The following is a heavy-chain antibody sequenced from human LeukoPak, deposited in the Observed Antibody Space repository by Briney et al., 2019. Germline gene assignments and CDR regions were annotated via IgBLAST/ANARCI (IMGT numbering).Heavy chain of an antibody. V-gene: IGHV4-4*07. Sequence: PSETLSLTCTVSGGSMSSYYWSCLRQPAGKGLEWIGRIYSSGSTNYNPSLKSRVTMSVDTSKNQFSLKLSSVTDADTAVYYCARDRGYCSSIRCYYYFDYWGQGTLLTVSS. CDR2: IYSSGST. CDR3: ARDRGYCSSIRCYYYFDY. D-gene: IGHD2-2*01. J-gene: IGHJ4*02. CDR1: GGSMSSYY.